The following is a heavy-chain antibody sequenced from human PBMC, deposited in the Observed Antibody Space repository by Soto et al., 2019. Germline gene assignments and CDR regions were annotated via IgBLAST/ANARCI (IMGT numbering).Heavy chain of an antibody. CDR3: ARPIGMGYYYCRDV. CDR2: IWYDGSNK. J-gene: IGHJ6*02. D-gene: IGHD1-26*01. Sequence: QVQLVESGGGVVQPGRSLRLSCAASGFTFSSYGMHWVRQAPGKGLEWVAVIWYDGSNKYYADSVKGRFTIARDNSKDTLNRQINTLSAEDTAVYYCARPIGMGYYYCRDVWGQGTTVTVSS. CDR1: GFTFSSYG. V-gene: IGHV3-33*01.